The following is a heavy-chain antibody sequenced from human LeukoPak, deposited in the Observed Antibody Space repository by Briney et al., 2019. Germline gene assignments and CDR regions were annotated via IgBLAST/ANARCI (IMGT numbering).Heavy chain of an antibody. Sequence: SETLSLTCTVSGGSISSSSYYWGWIRQPPGKGLEWIGSIYYSGSTYYNPSLKSRVTISVDTSKNQFSLKLSSVTAADTAVYYCARDGLGPGSSDDYWGQGTLVTVSS. CDR1: GGSISSSSYY. CDR3: ARDGLGPGSSDDY. CDR2: IYYSGST. J-gene: IGHJ4*02. D-gene: IGHD3-10*01. V-gene: IGHV4-39*02.